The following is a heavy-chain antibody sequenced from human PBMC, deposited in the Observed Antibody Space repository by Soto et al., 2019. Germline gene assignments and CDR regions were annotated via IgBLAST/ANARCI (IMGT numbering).Heavy chain of an antibody. CDR1: GGSFSGYY. CDR3: ATGLYYGSGSDFDY. D-gene: IGHD3-10*01. J-gene: IGHJ4*02. Sequence: QVQLQQWGAGLLKPSETLSLTCAVYGGSFSGYYWSWIRQPPGKGLEWIGEINHSGSTNYNPSLKSRVTISVDTSKNQFSLKLSSVTAADTAVYYCATGLYYGSGSDFDYWGQGTLVTVSS. CDR2: INHSGST. V-gene: IGHV4-34*01.